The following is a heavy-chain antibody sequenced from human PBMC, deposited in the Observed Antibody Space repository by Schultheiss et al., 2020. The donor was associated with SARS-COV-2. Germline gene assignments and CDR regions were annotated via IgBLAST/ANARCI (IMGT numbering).Heavy chain of an antibody. CDR3: AREDYDSSGYSANWYFDL. CDR2: INHSGST. D-gene: IGHD3-22*01. CDR1: GGSFSGYY. V-gene: IGHV4-34*09. Sequence: TLSLTCAVYGGSFSGYYWSWIRQPPGKGLEWIGEINHSGSTNYNPSLKSRVTISVDTSKNQFSLKLSSVTSADTAVYYCAREDYDSSGYSANWYFDLWGRGTLVTVSS. J-gene: IGHJ2*01.